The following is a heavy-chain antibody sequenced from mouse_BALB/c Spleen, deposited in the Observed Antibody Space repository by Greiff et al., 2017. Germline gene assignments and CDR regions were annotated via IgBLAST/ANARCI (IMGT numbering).Heavy chain of an antibody. CDR3: ARDRGTGPFAY. CDR1: GYSITSGYF. V-gene: IGHV3-6*02. CDR2: ISYDGSN. J-gene: IGHJ3*01. Sequence: EVQLQESGPGLVKPSQSLSLTCSVTGYSITSGYFWNWIRQFPGNKLEWMGYISYDGSNNYNPSLKNRISITRDTSKNQFFLKLNSVTTEATATYYCARDRGTGPFAYWGQGTLVTVSA. D-gene: IGHD4-1*01.